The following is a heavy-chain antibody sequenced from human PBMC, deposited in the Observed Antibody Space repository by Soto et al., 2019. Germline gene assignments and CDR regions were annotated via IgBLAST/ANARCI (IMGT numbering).Heavy chain of an antibody. Sequence: RGESLKISCKGSGYSFTSYWISWVRQMPGKGLEWMGIIFPSDSDTRYSPSFQGQVTISADKSISTAYLQWSSPKASDTAMYYCARHQYNSNLFDYWGQGTLVTVS. V-gene: IGHV5-51*01. CDR3: ARHQYNSNLFDY. CDR1: GYSFTSYW. CDR2: IFPSDSDT. J-gene: IGHJ4*02. D-gene: IGHD4-4*01.